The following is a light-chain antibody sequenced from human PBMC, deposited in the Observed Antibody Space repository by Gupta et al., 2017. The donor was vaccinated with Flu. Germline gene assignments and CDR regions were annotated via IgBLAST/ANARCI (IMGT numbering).Light chain of an antibody. V-gene: IGKV3-15*01. Sequence: EIVLTQSPVTLSVSPGERATLYCRASQSVSSNLAGYQQKPRQAPRLLIYGASTRATGIPARFSGSGSWTEFTLTISSLQSEDFAVDYCQQYNNWPPITFGQGTRLEIK. CDR2: GAS. CDR3: QQYNNWPPIT. CDR1: QSVSSN. J-gene: IGKJ5*01.